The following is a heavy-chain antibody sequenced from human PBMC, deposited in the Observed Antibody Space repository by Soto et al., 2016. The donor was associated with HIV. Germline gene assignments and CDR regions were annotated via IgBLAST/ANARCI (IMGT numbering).Heavy chain of an antibody. Sequence: EVQLVESGGGLVQPGGSLRLSCAVSGFTFSSYWMTWVRQAPGKGLEWVANINQDGSQTYYADSVKDRFTISRDNAKNSLSLQLNSLRAGDTAVYFCASHCSDTTCYEFIDYWGQGTLVTVSS. CDR1: GFTFSSYW. J-gene: IGHJ4*02. V-gene: IGHV3-7*01. D-gene: IGHD2-2*01. CDR2: INQDGSQT. CDR3: ASHCSDTTCYEFIDY.